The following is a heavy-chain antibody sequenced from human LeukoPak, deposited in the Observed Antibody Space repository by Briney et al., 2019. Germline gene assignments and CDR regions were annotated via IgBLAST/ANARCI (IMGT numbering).Heavy chain of an antibody. V-gene: IGHV1-69*04. D-gene: IGHD6-19*01. CDR2: IIPILGIA. CDR3: ARRSSGWDAFDI. J-gene: IGHJ3*02. Sequence: ASVKVSCKASGGTFSSYAISWVRQAPGQGLEWMGRIIPILGIANYAQKFQGSVTITADKSTSTAYMELSSLRSEDTAVYYCARRSSGWDAFDIWGQGTMVTVSS. CDR1: GGTFSSYA.